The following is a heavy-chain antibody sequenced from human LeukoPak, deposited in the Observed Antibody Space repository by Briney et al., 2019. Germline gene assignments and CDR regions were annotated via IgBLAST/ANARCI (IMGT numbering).Heavy chain of an antibody. V-gene: IGHV4-38-2*02. Sequence: SETLSLTCSVFGDSLRNGYYWGFIRQPPGKGLEWIASVYHSGKTYCNPSLKSRVTMSVDTSKNQFSLKLSSVTAADTAVYYCARDVPLYCSGGSCPYNWFDPWGQGTLVTVSS. D-gene: IGHD2-15*01. CDR1: GDSLRNGYY. J-gene: IGHJ5*02. CDR2: VYHSGKT. CDR3: ARDVPLYCSGGSCPYNWFDP.